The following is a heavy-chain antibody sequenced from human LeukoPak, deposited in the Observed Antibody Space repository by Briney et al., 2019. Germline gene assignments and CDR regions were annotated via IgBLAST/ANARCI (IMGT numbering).Heavy chain of an antibody. J-gene: IGHJ4*02. D-gene: IGHD3-22*01. Sequence: GGSLRLSCAASGFSFRTYDMTWVRQAPGKGLEWVSAISGSGGSTYHADSVKGRFTISRDSSENTLYLQMNSLRVEDTAVYYCAKDSSLTYYDSSGYPDYWGQGTLVTVSS. CDR3: AKDSSLTYYDSSGYPDY. CDR1: GFSFRTYD. CDR2: ISGSGGST. V-gene: IGHV3-23*01.